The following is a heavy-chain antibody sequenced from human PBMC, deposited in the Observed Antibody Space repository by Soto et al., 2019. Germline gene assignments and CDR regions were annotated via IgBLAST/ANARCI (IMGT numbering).Heavy chain of an antibody. V-gene: IGHV3-30*18. CDR1: GFTFSNYG. D-gene: IGHD3-10*01. J-gene: IGHJ4*02. CDR3: AKDGGQDIDMVRGALNY. Sequence: QVQLVESGGGVVQPGRSLRLSCAASGFTFSNYGMHWVRQAPGRGLEWVAVISYDGSNKYYADSVKGRFTVSRDNSKNTLDLQMNSLGAEDTAVYYCAKDGGQDIDMVRGALNYWGQGTLVTVSS. CDR2: ISYDGSNK.